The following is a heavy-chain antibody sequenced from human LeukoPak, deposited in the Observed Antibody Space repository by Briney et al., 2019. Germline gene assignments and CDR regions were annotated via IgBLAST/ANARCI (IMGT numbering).Heavy chain of an antibody. CDR2: INPNIGDT. V-gene: IGHV1-2*02. CDR1: GYTFTGHY. J-gene: IGHJ4*02. CDR3: VRGDGYTSTRPFDY. D-gene: IGHD2-2*02. Sequence: RASVKVSCKASGYTFTGHYLHWVRQAPGQGLEWMGWINPNIGDTNYAQKIQGRVTMTRDTSINTVYMELSRLISDDMAVYYCVRGDGYTSTRPFDYWGQGTPVTVSS.